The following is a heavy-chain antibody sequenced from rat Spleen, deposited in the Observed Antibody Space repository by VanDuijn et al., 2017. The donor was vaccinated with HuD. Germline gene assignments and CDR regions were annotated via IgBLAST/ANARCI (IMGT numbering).Heavy chain of an antibody. CDR2: ITYSGST. V-gene: IGHV3-1*01. Sequence: EVQLQESGPGLVKPSQSLSLTCSVTVYSITTNYWDWIRKFPGNKMEWIGHITYSGSTSYNPSLKSRISITRDTSKNQFFLQLNSVTTEDTATYYCARRRGQVYNNDFDYWGQGVMVTVSS. D-gene: IGHD1-10*01. CDR3: ARRRGQVYNNDFDY. J-gene: IGHJ2*01. CDR1: VYSITTNY.